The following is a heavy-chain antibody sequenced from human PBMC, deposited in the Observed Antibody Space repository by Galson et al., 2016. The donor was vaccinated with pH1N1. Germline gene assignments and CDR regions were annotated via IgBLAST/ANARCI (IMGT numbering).Heavy chain of an antibody. J-gene: IGHJ4*02. Sequence: SLRLSCAASGFTFSNYRMQWVRQAPGKGLQWVANINQDGDKKYYVGSVEGRFTISRDNAKNSLYLQMNNLRDEDTAMYFCARRYFDYRGQGALVTVAS. CDR1: GFTFSNYR. D-gene: IGHD3-9*01. CDR3: ARRYFDY. V-gene: IGHV3-7*01. CDR2: INQDGDKK.